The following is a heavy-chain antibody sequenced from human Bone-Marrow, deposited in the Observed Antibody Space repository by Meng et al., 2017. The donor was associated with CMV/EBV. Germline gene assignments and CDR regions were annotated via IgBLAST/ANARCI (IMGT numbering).Heavy chain of an antibody. J-gene: IGHJ4*02. D-gene: IGHD3-10*01. CDR3: AHIYYYGSGSLDY. CDR2: IYYSGST. CDR1: GGSISSYY. V-gene: IGHV4-59*01. Sequence: SETLSLTCTVSGGSISSYYWSWIRQPPGKGLEWIGYIYYSGSTNYNPSLKSRVTISVDTSKNQFSLKLSSVTAADTAVYYCAHIYYYGSGSLDYWGQGTLVTVPQ.